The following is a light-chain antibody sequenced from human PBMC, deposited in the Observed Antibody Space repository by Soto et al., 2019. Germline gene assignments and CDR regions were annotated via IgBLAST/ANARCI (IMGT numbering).Light chain of an antibody. CDR1: QSISSSY. CDR3: HQYGTSPPGIT. J-gene: IGKJ5*01. V-gene: IGKV3-20*01. CDR2: AAS. Sequence: IVLTQSPGTLSLSPGERATLSCRASQSISSSYLAWYQQKPGQAPRLLIYAASSRATGIPDRFSGSGSGTDFTLTISRLEPEDFSMYYCHQYGTSPPGITFGQGTRLEIK.